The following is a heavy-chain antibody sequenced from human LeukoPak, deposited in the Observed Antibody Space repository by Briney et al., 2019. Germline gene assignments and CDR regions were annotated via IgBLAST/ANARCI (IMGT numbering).Heavy chain of an antibody. CDR3: ARVGYSGRHYYYYYYMDV. D-gene: IGHD1-26*01. CDR2: ISSNGGST. Sequence: GGSLRLSCAASGFTFSSYAMHWVRQAPGKGLEYVSAISSNGGSTYYANSVKGRFTISRDNSKNTLYLQMGSLRAEDMAVYYCARVGYSGRHYYYYYYMDVWGKGTTVTISS. CDR1: GFTFSSYA. J-gene: IGHJ6*03. V-gene: IGHV3-64*01.